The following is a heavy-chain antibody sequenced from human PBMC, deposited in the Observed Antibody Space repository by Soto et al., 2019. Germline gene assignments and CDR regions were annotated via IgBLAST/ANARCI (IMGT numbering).Heavy chain of an antibody. CDR1: GDTFSTYV. Sequence: QVQLVQSGAEVKKPGSSVKVSCKASGDTFSTYVISWVRQAPGQGLEWMGDILPMFDSPNYAQKFQGRVTITADESTSTAYVELNSLSSEDTAVYYCARLGHRSWFDPWGQGTLVTVSS. CDR3: ARLGHRSWFDP. J-gene: IGHJ5*02. V-gene: IGHV1-69*01. CDR2: ILPMFDSP.